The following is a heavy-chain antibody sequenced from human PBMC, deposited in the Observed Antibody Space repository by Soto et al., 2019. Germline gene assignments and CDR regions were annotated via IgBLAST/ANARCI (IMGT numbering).Heavy chain of an antibody. CDR1: GGSISSGGTGSY. V-gene: IGHV4-31*03. J-gene: IGHJ4*02. Sequence: QVQLXESGPGLVKPSQTLSLTCTVSGGSISSGGTGSYWTWIRQLPGKGLEWIGYIYYTGNTYYNPSLKSRPTISIDTSENQFSLKLTSVTAADTAVYFCASGHDAYKVRYWGQGTLVTVSS. CDR3: ASGHDAYKVRY. CDR2: IYYTGNT. D-gene: IGHD1-1*01.